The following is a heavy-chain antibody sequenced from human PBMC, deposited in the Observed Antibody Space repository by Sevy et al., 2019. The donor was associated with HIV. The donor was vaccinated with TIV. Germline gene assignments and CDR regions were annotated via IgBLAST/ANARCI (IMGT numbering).Heavy chain of an antibody. V-gene: IGHV3-23*01. D-gene: IGHD5-18*01. Sequence: GGSLRLSCAASGFTFSSYAMSWVRQAPGKGLEWVSAISGSGGSTYYADSVKGRFTISRDNSKNTLYLQMNSLRAEDTAVYYCVTTAMVLIDPDFDYWGQGTLVTVSS. CDR1: GFTFSSYA. CDR2: ISGSGGST. J-gene: IGHJ4*02. CDR3: VTTAMVLIDPDFDY.